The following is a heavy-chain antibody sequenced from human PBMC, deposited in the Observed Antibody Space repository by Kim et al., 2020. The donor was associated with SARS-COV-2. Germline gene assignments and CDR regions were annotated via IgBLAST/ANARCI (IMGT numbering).Heavy chain of an antibody. Sequence: SQTLSLTCAIYGDSVSSNSAAWNWIRQSPSRGLEWLGRKYYRSKWYNDYEVSVKSRITINPDTSKNQFSLQLNSVTPEDTAVYYCARSARSSSWYNWFDPWGQGTLVTVSS. CDR3: ARSARSSSWYNWFDP. V-gene: IGHV6-1*01. J-gene: IGHJ5*02. D-gene: IGHD6-13*01. CDR1: GDSVSSNSAA. CDR2: KYYRSKWYN.